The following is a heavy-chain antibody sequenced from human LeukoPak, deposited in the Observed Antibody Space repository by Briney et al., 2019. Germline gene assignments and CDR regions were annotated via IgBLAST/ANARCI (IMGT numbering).Heavy chain of an antibody. V-gene: IGHV4-61*02. CDR2: IYTSGST. CDR1: PPPPTHPTHH. D-gene: IGHD3-10*01. J-gene: IGHJ4*02. CDR3: ARTRRGGYLDY. Sequence: PSQTLSLPCPPPPPPPTHPTHHRRCTRQPAGKGLEWIGRIYTSGSTNYNPSLKSRVTISVDTSKNQFSLKLSSVTAADTAVYYCARTRRGGYLDYWGQGTLVTVSS.